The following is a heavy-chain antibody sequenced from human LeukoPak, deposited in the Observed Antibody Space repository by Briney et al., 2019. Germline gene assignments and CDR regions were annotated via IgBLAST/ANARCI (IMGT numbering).Heavy chain of an antibody. CDR2: IYYSGST. Sequence: SETLSLTCTVSGGSISSYYWSWIRQPPGKGLEWIGYIYYSGSTNYNPSLKSRVTISVDTSKNQFSLKLSSVTAADTAVYYCARVILTIFGVAPNWFDPWGQGTLVTVSS. CDR3: ARVILTIFGVAPNWFDP. V-gene: IGHV4-59*08. CDR1: GGSISSYY. J-gene: IGHJ5*02. D-gene: IGHD3-3*01.